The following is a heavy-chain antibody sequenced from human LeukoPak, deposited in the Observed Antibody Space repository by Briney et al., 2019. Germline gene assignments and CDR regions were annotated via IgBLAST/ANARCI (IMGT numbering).Heavy chain of an antibody. D-gene: IGHD3-22*01. CDR2: VYASGST. V-gene: IGHV4-61*02. J-gene: IGHJ4*02. CDR1: GGSISSGRHY. CDR3: ARAQYYYDYIDY. Sequence: PSETLSLTCTVTGGSISSGRHYWSWIRQPAGKRLEWIGRVYASGSTNYNPSLKSRVTMSVDTSKNQFSLKLSSVTAADTAVYYCARAQYYYDYIDYWGQGTLVTVSS.